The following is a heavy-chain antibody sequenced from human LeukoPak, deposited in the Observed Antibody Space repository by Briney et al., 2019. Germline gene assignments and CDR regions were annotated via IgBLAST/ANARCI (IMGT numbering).Heavy chain of an antibody. V-gene: IGHV1-2*02. J-gene: IGHJ5*02. CDR3: ARDGDFWSGLNWFDP. D-gene: IGHD3-3*01. CDR2: INPNSGGT. Sequence: ASVKVSCKAAGYTFTGYYMHWVRQAPGQGLEWMGWINPNSGGTNYAQKFQGRVTMTRDTSISTAYMELSRLRSDDTAVYYGARDGDFWSGLNWFDPWGQGTLVTVSS. CDR1: GYTFTGYY.